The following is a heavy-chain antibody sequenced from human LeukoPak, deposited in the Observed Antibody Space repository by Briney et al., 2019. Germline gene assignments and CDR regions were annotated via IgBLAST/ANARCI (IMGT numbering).Heavy chain of an antibody. CDR2: ISSSSSYI. D-gene: IGHD3-10*01. CDR1: GFTFSSYS. V-gene: IGHV3-21*01. J-gene: IGHJ4*02. CDR3: ARVGYDGSGSPREAVRYYFDY. Sequence: GGSLRLSCAASGFTFSSYSMNWVRQAPGKGPEWVSSISSSSSYIYYADSVKGRFTISRDNAKNSLYLQMNSLRAEDTAVYYCARVGYDGSGSPREAVRYYFDYWGQGTLVTVSS.